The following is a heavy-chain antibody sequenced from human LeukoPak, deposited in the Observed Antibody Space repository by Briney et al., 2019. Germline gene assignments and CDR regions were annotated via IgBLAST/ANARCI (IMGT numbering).Heavy chain of an antibody. CDR3: AGNSGSYLYYYYYMDV. V-gene: IGHV4-38-2*02. D-gene: IGHD1-26*01. CDR2: IYHSGST. J-gene: IGHJ6*03. CDR1: GYSISSGYY. Sequence: PSETLSLTCTVSGYSISSGYYWGWIRQPPGKGLEWIGSIYHSGSTYYNPSLKSRVTISVDTSKNQFSLKLSSVTAADTAVYYCAGNSGSYLYYYYYMDVWGKGTTVTVSS.